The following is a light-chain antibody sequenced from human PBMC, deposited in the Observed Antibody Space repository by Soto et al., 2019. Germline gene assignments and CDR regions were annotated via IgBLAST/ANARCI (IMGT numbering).Light chain of an antibody. CDR1: QSVSSSY. CDR2: GAS. CDR3: QQYGSSPST. Sequence: EIVLTQSPGTLSLSPGERATLSCRASQSVSSSYLAWYQQKPGQAPRLLIYGASSRATGIPDRFSGSGSGTDFTLTISRLEPEDFAVYYCQQYGSSPSTFGGGIKV. V-gene: IGKV3-20*01. J-gene: IGKJ4*01.